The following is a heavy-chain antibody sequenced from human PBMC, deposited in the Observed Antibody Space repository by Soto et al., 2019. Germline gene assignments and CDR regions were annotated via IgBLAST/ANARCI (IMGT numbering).Heavy chain of an antibody. CDR3: ARDPVDRPVPYYYGMDV. CDR2: IWYDGSNK. D-gene: IGHD5-12*01. J-gene: IGHJ6*02. CDR1: GFTFSSYV. V-gene: IGHV3-33*01. Sequence: QTGGSLRLSCAASGFTFSSYVMHWVRQSPGKGLEWVAVIWYDGSNKYYADSVKGRFTISRDNSKNTLYLQMNSLRAEDTAVYYCARDPVDRPVPYYYGMDVWGQGTTVTVSS.